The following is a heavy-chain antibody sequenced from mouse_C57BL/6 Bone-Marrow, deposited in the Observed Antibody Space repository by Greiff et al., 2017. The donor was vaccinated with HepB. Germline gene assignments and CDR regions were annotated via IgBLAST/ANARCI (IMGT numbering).Heavy chain of an antibody. V-gene: IGHV1-7*01. CDR3: ATIYYDFSFAY. J-gene: IGHJ3*01. D-gene: IGHD2-4*01. Sequence: SGAELAKPGASVKLSCTASGYTFTSYWMHWVKQRPGQGLEWIGYINPSSGYTKYNQKFKDKATLTADKSSSSAYMQLSSLTYEDSAVYYCATIYYDFSFAYWGQGSLVTVSA. CDR1: GYTFTSYW. CDR2: INPSSGYT.